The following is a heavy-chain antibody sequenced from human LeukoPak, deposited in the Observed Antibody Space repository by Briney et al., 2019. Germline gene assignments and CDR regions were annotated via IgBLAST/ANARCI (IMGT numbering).Heavy chain of an antibody. J-gene: IGHJ4*02. CDR2: INPNSGGT. D-gene: IGHD1-20*01. V-gene: IGHV1-2*06. CDR3: ARKGRVTGTFDY. CDR1: GYTFTGYY. Sequence: GASVKVSCKASGYTFTGYYMHWVRQAPGQGLEWMGRINPNSGGTNYAQKFQGRVTMTRDTSISTAYMEPSRLKSDDTAVYYCARKGRVTGTFDYWGQGTLVTVSS.